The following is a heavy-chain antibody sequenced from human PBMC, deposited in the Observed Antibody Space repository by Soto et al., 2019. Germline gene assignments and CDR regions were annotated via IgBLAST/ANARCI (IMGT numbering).Heavy chain of an antibody. D-gene: IGHD3-3*01. J-gene: IGHJ6*02. CDR2: ISPDGSTE. Sequence: QVQMVESGGGVVRPGRPLTLSCAASGFTFSDYAMHWVRQAPGKGMEWVAVISPDGSTEGYADSVKGRFTISRDNSKNTLFLQMNSLRVEDTAEYFCARRFLEWFKYGLDVWGQGTTVTVSS. V-gene: IGHV3-30-3*01. CDR3: ARRFLEWFKYGLDV. CDR1: GFTFSDYA.